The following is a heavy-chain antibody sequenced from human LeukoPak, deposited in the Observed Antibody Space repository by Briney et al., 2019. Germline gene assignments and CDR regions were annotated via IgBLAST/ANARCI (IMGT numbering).Heavy chain of an antibody. J-gene: IGHJ4*02. CDR2: ISSSGSTI. CDR1: GFTFSDYY. Sequence: GGSLRLSCAASGFTFSDYYMSWLRQAPGKGLEWVSYISSSGSTIYYADSVKGRFTISRDNAKNSLYLQMNSLRAEDTAVYYCASGALLPAFDYWGQGTLVTVSS. D-gene: IGHD3-10*01. CDR3: ASGALLPAFDY. V-gene: IGHV3-11*01.